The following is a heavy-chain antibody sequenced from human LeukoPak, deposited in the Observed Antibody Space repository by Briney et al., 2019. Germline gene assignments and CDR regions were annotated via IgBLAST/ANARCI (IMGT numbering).Heavy chain of an antibody. D-gene: IGHD6-19*01. V-gene: IGHV3-30-3*01. CDR2: ISYDGSNK. J-gene: IGHJ4*02. CDR3: ARVGSISSSGWFDYFDY. CDR1: GFTFSSYA. Sequence: GGSLSLSCAASGFTFSSYAMSWVRQAPGKGLEWVAVISYDGSNKYYADSVKGRFTISRDNSKNTLYLQMNSLRAEDTAVYYCARVGSISSSGWFDYFDYWGQGTLVTVSS.